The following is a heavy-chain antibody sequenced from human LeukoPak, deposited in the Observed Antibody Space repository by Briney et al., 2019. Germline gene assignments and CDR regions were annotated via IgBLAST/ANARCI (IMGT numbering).Heavy chain of an antibody. Sequence: ASVKVSCKASGYTFTSYYMHWVRQAPGQGLEWMGIINPSGGSTSYAQKFQGRVTMTRDMSTSTVYMELSSLRSEDTAVYYCARAGKNYYDSSGYNYYYYMDVWGKGTTVTVSS. D-gene: IGHD3-22*01. V-gene: IGHV1-46*01. CDR3: ARAGKNYYDSSGYNYYYYMDV. CDR1: GYTFTSYY. J-gene: IGHJ6*03. CDR2: INPSGGST.